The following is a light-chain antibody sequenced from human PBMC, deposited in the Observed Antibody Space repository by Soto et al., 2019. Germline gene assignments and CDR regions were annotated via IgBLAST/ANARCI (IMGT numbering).Light chain of an antibody. V-gene: IGKV3-11*01. CDR3: QQRRTWPPLT. CDR1: QSVSNF. CDR2: DAS. Sequence: EIVLTQSPATLSLSPGERATLSCRASQSVSNFLAWYQQKPGQAPRLLIYDASTRATGIPARFSGSGSGTDFALTISSLEPEDFTVYYCQQRRTWPPLTFGGGTKVEIK. J-gene: IGKJ4*01.